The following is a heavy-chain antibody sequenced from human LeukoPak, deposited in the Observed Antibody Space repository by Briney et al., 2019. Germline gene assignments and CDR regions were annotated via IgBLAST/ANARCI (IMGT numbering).Heavy chain of an antibody. D-gene: IGHD2-15*01. Sequence: SQTLSLTCTVSGGSISSYYWSWIRQPAGKGLEWIGRIYTSGSTYYNPSLKSRVTISVDTSKNQFSLKLSSVTAADTAVYYCARDDGVVVAAPFDYWGQGALVTVSS. CDR3: ARDDGVVVAAPFDY. J-gene: IGHJ4*02. V-gene: IGHV4-4*07. CDR2: IYTSGST. CDR1: GGSISSYY.